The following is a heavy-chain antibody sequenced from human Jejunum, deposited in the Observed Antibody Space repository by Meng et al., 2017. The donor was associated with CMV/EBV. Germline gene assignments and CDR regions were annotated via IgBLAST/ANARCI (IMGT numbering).Heavy chain of an antibody. CDR2: VSYDGGST. CDR1: FSVIACT. V-gene: IGHV3-30-3*01. CDR3: AREEHWERRAPHFDY. J-gene: IGHJ4*02. Sequence: FSVIACTIHLRRQGPWKGLEWVAVVSYDGGSTYYADSVKGRLSIYRDNSKNTLYVQMNSLRPDDTAVYYCAREEHWERRAPHFDYWGKGTLVTVSS. D-gene: IGHD1-26*01.